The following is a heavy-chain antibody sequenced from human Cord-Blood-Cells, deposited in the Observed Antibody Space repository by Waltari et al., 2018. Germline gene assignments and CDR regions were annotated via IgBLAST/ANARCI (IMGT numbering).Heavy chain of an antibody. CDR3: AKAPGYCSSTSCYWYFDL. Sequence: EVQLLESGGGLVQPGGSLRLSCAASGFTFSSFALSWVRPPPGKGLEWVSAISGSGGSTYYADSVKGRFTISRDNSKNTLYLQMNSLRAEDTAVYYCAKAPGYCSSTSCYWYFDLWGRGTLVTVSS. CDR1: GFTFSSFA. J-gene: IGHJ2*01. D-gene: IGHD2-2*01. CDR2: ISGSGGST. V-gene: IGHV3-23*01.